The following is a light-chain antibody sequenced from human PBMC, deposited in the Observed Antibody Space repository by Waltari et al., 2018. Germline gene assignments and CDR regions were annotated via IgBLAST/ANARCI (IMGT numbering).Light chain of an antibody. CDR2: AAS. Sequence: DIQLTQSPSFLSASVGDRVTITCRASQGITSHLAWYQQKSGRAPNFLIYAASTLRRGVPSRFSGSGSGTVFTLTISDLQPEDFATYYCQQLNSYLYSFGQGTEVVMK. J-gene: IGKJ2*01. V-gene: IGKV1-9*01. CDR1: QGITSH. CDR3: QQLNSYLYS.